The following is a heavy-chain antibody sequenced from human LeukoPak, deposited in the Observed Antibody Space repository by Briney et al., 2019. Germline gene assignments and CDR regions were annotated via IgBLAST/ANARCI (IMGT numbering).Heavy chain of an antibody. D-gene: IGHD3-10*01. J-gene: IGHJ4*02. CDR2: ISGQHGKT. CDR3: ARGGSGWFGALEFDY. CDR1: GYTFNTYG. V-gene: IGHV1-18*01. Sequence: ASVKVSCKASGYTFNTYGVIWVRQAPGKGFEWLGWISGQHGKTTYPQKFQDRVRMTTDTSTSTAYMELRSLTSDDTGVYFCARGGSGWFGALEFDYWGQGTLVTVSS.